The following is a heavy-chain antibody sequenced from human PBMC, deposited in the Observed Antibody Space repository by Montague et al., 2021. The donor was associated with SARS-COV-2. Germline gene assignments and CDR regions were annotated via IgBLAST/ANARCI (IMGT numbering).Heavy chain of an antibody. V-gene: IGHV4-59*01. Sequence: SETLSLTCTVSDGSINNYYWTWIRQPPGKGLEWIGDIYYSGSTNYNPSLKSRVTISVDTSKNQFSLKLSSVTAADTAVYHCARGGCHPADCYYFGMDVWGQGTTVTVSS. CDR2: IYYSGST. J-gene: IGHJ6*02. CDR1: DGSINNYY. CDR3: ARGGCHPADCYYFGMDV.